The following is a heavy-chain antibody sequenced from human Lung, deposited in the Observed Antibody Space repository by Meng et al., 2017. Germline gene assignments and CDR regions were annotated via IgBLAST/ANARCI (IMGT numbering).Heavy chain of an antibody. D-gene: IGHD4-11*01. CDR1: GGSFSDYY. CDR2: INHSGST. J-gene: IGHJ4*02. V-gene: IGHV4-34*01. Sequence: SETLSPTFVVPGGSFSDYYWSWIRQPPGKGLEWIGEINHSGSTNYNPSLESRATISVDTSQNNLSLKLSSVTAADSAVYYCARGPTTMAHDFDYWGQGTLVTVSS. CDR3: ARGPTTMAHDFDY.